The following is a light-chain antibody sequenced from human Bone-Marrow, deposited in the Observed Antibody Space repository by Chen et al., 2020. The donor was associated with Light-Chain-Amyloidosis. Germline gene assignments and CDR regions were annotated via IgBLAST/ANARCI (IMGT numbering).Light chain of an antibody. CDR2: EVT. CDR3: SSDTITNTLV. V-gene: IGLV2-14*01. Sequence: QSALTQPASVSGSPGQSITISCTGTSSDVGGDNHVSWYQQHPDKAPKLMIYEVTNRPSWVPDRFSGPKSDNTASLTISGLQTEDEADYFCSSDTITNTLVFGSGTRVTVL. CDR1: SSDVGGDNH. J-gene: IGLJ1*01.